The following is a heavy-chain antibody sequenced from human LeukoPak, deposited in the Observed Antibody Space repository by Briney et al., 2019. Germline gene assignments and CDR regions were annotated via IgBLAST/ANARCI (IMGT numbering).Heavy chain of an antibody. CDR3: ARDREADWFDY. V-gene: IGHV4-61*02. D-gene: IGHD3-9*01. Sequence: SETPSLTCTVSGGSISSGSYYWSWIRQPAGKALEWIGRIYTSGSTNYNPSLKSRVTIPVDTSKNQFSLNLSFVTAADTAVYYCARDREADWFDYWGQGTLVTISS. J-gene: IGHJ4*02. CDR1: GGSISSGSYY. CDR2: IYTSGST.